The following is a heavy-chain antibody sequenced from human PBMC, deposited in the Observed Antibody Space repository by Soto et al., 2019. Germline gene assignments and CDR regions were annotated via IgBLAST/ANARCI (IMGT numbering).Heavy chain of an antibody. Sequence: SETLSLTCSVSGGSISNGGYYWSWLRQHPGKGLEWIGWIRYISYSGSTSYNPSLKSRVTISLDTSKNQFSLKLSSVTAADTAVYYCARREPYSNFDHWGQGTLVTVSS. V-gene: IGHV4-31*03. CDR3: ARREPYSNFDH. J-gene: IGHJ4*02. CDR1: GGSISNGGYY. D-gene: IGHD6-13*01. CDR2: ISYSGST.